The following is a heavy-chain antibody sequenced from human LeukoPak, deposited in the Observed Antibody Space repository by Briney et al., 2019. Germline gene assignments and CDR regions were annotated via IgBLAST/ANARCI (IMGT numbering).Heavy chain of an antibody. CDR3: ARHLRGDYGNSWFDP. CDR2: MYYSGIT. J-gene: IGHJ5*02. CDR1: GGSISSYY. V-gene: IGHV4-59*08. D-gene: IGHD4-17*01. Sequence: PSETLSLTCTVSGGSISSYYWSWIRQPPGKGLEWIGYMYYSGITNYNPALKSRVTISVDTSKNQFSLKLTSVTAADTALYYCARHLRGDYGNSWFDPWGQGTLVTVSS.